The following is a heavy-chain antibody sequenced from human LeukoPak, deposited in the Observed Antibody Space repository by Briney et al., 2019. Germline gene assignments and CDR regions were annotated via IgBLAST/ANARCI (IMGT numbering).Heavy chain of an antibody. CDR1: GGSISSGDYY. CDR3: ARDGDMTTNTWFDP. D-gene: IGHD3-9*01. V-gene: IGHV4-30-4*01. Sequence: SETLSLTCTVSGGSISSGDYYWSWIRQPPGKGLEWIGYIYYSGSTYYNPSLKSRVTISVDTSKNQFSLKLSSVTAADTAVYYCARDGDMTTNTWFDPWGQGTLVTVSS. CDR2: IYYSGST. J-gene: IGHJ5*02.